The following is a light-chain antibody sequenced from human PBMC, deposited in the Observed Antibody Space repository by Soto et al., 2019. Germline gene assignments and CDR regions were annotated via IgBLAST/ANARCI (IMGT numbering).Light chain of an antibody. J-gene: IGKJ1*01. V-gene: IGKV3D-11*01. CDR2: DAS. CDR1: QGVSTY. Sequence: EIVLTQSPATLSLSPGERATLSCRASQGVSTYLAWYQQKPGQAPRLLIYDASNRATGIPARFSGSGPGTDFTLTISSLEPEDFAVYYCQKYDTSPWTFGPGTKVEIK. CDR3: QKYDTSPWT.